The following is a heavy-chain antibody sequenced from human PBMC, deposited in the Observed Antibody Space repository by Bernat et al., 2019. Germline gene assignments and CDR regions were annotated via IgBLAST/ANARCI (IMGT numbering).Heavy chain of an antibody. D-gene: IGHD3-22*01. Sequence: QVQLVESGGGVVQPGRSLRLSCAASGFTFSSYGMHWVRQAPGKGLEWVAVISYDGSNKYYADSVKGRFTISRDSSKNTLYLQMNSLRAEDTAVYYCAKASSGYGDYFDYWGQGTLVTVSS. CDR3: AKASSGYGDYFDY. CDR1: GFTFSSYG. V-gene: IGHV3-30*18. CDR2: ISYDGSNK. J-gene: IGHJ4*02.